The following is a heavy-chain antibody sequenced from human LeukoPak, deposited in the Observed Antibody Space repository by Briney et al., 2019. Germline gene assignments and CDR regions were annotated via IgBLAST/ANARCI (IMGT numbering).Heavy chain of an antibody. CDR1: GGTFSSYA. Sequence: ASVKVSCKASGGTFSSYAISWVRQAPGQGLEWMGGIIPIFGTANYAQKFQGRVTITADESTSTAYMELSSLRSEDTAVYYCARAYYGSSGLYYYYYYGMDVWGQGTTVTVSS. V-gene: IGHV1-69*13. D-gene: IGHD3-22*01. J-gene: IGHJ6*02. CDR3: ARAYYGSSGLYYYYYYGMDV. CDR2: IIPIFGTA.